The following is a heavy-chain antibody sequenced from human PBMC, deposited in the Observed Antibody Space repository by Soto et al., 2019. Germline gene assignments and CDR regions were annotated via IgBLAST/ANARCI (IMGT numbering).Heavy chain of an antibody. D-gene: IGHD3-22*01. CDR2: IKSKTDGGTT. Sequence: GGSLRLSCAASGFTFSNAWMNWVRQAPGKGLEWVGRIKSKTDGGTTDYAAPVKGRFTISRDDSKNTLYLQMNSLKTKDTAVFYFTTVTYYYDSSGYYSVPPFAYWGEGTLVTVSS. CDR3: TTVTYYYDSSGYYSVPPFAY. CDR1: GFTFSNAW. V-gene: IGHV3-15*07. J-gene: IGHJ4*02.